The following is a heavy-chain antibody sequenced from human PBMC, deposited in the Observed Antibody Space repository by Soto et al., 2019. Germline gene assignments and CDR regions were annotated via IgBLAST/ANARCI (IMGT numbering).Heavy chain of an antibody. CDR3: GRVMRSLLSITALDT. Sequence: ASVKVSCKASGYTFTRDQIHWVRKAPGQGLEWMGMIDPSGGKTNYAQKFQGRVTMTRDTSTSTVYMALSSLRSEDTAIYFCGRVMRSLLSITALDTWGQGTLVTVSS. J-gene: IGHJ5*02. V-gene: IGHV1-46*01. D-gene: IGHD3-10*01. CDR2: IDPSGGKT. CDR1: GYTFTRDQ.